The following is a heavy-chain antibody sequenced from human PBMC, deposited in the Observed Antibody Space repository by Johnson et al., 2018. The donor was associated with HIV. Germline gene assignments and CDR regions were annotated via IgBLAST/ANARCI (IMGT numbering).Heavy chain of an antibody. J-gene: IGHJ3*02. D-gene: IGHD3-22*01. Sequence: VQLVESGGGLVQPGRSLRLSCAASGFTFDDYAMHWVRQAPGKGLEWVSGISWNSGSIGYADSVKGRFTISRDNSKNTLYLQMTSLRAEDTALYYCAKDVGNYWPDAFDIWGQGTMVTVSS. V-gene: IGHV3-9*01. CDR1: GFTFDDYA. CDR2: ISWNSGSI. CDR3: AKDVGNYWPDAFDI.